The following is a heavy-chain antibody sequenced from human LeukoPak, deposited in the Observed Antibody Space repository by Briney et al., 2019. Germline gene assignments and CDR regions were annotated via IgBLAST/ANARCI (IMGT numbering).Heavy chain of an antibody. J-gene: IGHJ6*03. CDR2: INNDGNEK. CDR1: GFTFNTYW. Sequence: GESLRLSCAASGFTFNTYWMTWVRQAPGKGLEWVANINNDGNEKYYLDSVKGRFTISRDNVKSSLYLQMTNLRAEDTAVYYCARDPSSDPYYYYYYMDVWGKGTTVTVSS. D-gene: IGHD6-19*01. CDR3: ARDPSSDPYYYYYYMDV. V-gene: IGHV3-7*01.